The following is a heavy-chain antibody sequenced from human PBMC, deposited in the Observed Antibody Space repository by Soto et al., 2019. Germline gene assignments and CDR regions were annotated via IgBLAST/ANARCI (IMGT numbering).Heavy chain of an antibody. J-gene: IGHJ4*02. CDR3: ARVGKLGQLGRREAFFDY. V-gene: IGHV1-69*13. CDR1: GGTFSSYA. D-gene: IGHD6-6*01. CDR2: IIPIFGTA. Sequence: SVKVSCKASGGTFSSYAISWVRQAPGQGLEWMGGIIPIFGTANYAQKFQGRVTITADESTSTAYMELSSLGSEDTAVYFCARVGKLGQLGRREAFFDYWGQGTLVTVSS.